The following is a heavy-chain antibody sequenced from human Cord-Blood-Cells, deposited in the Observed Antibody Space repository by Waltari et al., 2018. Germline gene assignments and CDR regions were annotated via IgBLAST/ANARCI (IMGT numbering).Heavy chain of an antibody. Sequence: EVQLVESGGGLVQPGGSLRLSCAASGFTVSSNYMSCVRQAPGKGLEWVSVIYSVGSTYYADSVKGRFTISRHNSKNTLYLQMNSLRAEDTAVYYCARDRRAAGTAFDIWGQGTMVTVSS. D-gene: IGHD6-13*01. J-gene: IGHJ3*02. CDR2: IYSVGST. CDR1: GFTVSSNY. V-gene: IGHV3-53*04. CDR3: ARDRRAAGTAFDI.